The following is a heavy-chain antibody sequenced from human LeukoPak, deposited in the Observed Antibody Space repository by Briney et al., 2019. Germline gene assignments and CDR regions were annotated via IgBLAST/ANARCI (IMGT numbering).Heavy chain of an antibody. V-gene: IGHV4-59*08. Sequence: SETLSLTCTVSGGSISSYYWSWIRQPPGKGLEWIGYIYYRGSTNYNPSLKSRVTISVDTSKNQFSLKLGSVTAADTAIYYCARRFRPGNSSSWYIFDYWGQGTLVTVSS. J-gene: IGHJ4*02. CDR2: IYYRGST. D-gene: IGHD6-13*01. CDR1: GGSISSYY. CDR3: ARRFRPGNSSSWYIFDY.